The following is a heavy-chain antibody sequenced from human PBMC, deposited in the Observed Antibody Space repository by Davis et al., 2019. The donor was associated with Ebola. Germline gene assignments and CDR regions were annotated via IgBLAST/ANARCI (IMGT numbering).Heavy chain of an antibody. J-gene: IGHJ5*01. Sequence: GESLKISCAASGFTFDDYAMTWVRQVPGLGLEWISGINWNGGSTGYADSVKGRFTISRDSAKNSLYLQMNSLRAEDTAFYHCARVNAVTGYSRFDSWGQGTLVTVSS. D-gene: IGHD3-9*01. CDR2: INWNGGST. CDR3: ARVNAVTGYSRFDS. CDR1: GFTFDDYA. V-gene: IGHV3-20*01.